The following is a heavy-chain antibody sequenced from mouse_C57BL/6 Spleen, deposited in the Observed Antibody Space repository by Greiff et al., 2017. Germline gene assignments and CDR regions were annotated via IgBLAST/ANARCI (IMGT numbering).Heavy chain of an antibody. Sequence: QVQLQQPGAELVRPGSSVKLSCKASGYTFTSYWMHWVKQRPIQGLEWIGNIDPSDSETHYNQKFKDKATLTVDKSSSTAYMQLSSLTSEDSAVYYGARSLYYGSSYWYFDVWGTGTTVTVSS. D-gene: IGHD1-1*01. CDR3: ARSLYYGSSYWYFDV. J-gene: IGHJ1*03. CDR2: IDPSDSET. CDR1: GYTFTSYW. V-gene: IGHV1-52*01.